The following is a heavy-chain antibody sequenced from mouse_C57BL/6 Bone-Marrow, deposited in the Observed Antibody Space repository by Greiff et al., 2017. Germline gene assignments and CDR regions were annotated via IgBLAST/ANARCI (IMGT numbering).Heavy chain of an antibody. CDR2: IDTEDGDP. Sequence: VQLKQSGAELVRPGASVKLSCTASGFNIKDYYMHWVKQRPEQGLEWIGRIDTEDGDPEYAPKFPGKATMTADKSSNTAYLQRSSLTSEDTAVYYCTPLVADWCQGTLVTVSA. J-gene: IGHJ3*01. CDR3: TPLVAD. CDR1: GFNIKDYY. V-gene: IGHV14-1*01.